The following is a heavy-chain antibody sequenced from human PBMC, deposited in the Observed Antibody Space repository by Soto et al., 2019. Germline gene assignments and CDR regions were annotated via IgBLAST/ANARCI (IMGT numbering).Heavy chain of an antibody. CDR2: ICGNDDK. V-gene: IGHV2-5*01. CDR3: AHRRRDDHNSYPGVFNC. J-gene: IGHJ4*02. Sequence: QITLKESGPTLVKPTQTLTLTCTFSGFSLTTSDVGVGWIRQSPGKALEWLALICGNDDKRYSPSLKSRLTPPKGTSKNPVVLKKAHVDPVDTATYYCAHRRRDDHNSYPGVFNCWGQGTLVTVSS. D-gene: IGHD3-16*02. CDR1: GFSLTTSDVG.